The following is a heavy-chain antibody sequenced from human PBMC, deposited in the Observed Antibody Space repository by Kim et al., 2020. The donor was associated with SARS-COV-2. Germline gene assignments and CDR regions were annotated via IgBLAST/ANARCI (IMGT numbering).Heavy chain of an antibody. CDR2: IWYDGSNK. J-gene: IGHJ6*02. D-gene: IGHD5-12*01. Sequence: GGSLRLSCAASGFTFSSYGMHWVRQAPGKGLEWVAVIWYDGSNKYYADSVKGRFTISRDNSKNTLYLQMNSLRAEDTAVYYCARGGEWLRFRYYYCGMDVWGQGTTVTVSS. CDR3: ARGGEWLRFRYYYCGMDV. CDR1: GFTFSSYG. V-gene: IGHV3-33*01.